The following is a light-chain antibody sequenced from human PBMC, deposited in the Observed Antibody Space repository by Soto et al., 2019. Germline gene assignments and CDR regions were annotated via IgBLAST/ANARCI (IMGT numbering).Light chain of an antibody. CDR3: SSYTSSSTVV. CDR2: DVS. CDR1: SSDVGGYNY. Sequence: QSALTQPASVSGSPGKSSTISCTGTSSDVGGYNYVSWYQQHPGKAPKLMIYDVSNRPSGVSNCFSGSKSGNTASLTISGLQAEDEAEYYFSSYTSSSTVVFGGGTKLTVL. V-gene: IGLV2-14*01. J-gene: IGLJ2*01.